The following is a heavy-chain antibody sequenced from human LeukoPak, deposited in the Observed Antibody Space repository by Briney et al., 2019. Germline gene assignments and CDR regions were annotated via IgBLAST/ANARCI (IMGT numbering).Heavy chain of an antibody. D-gene: IGHD6-19*01. CDR2: IRYDGSNK. V-gene: IGHV3-30*02. CDR1: GFTFSSYG. Sequence: PGGSLRLSCAASGFTFSSYGMHWVRQAPGKGLEWVAFIRYDGSNKYYADSVKGRFTISRDNSKNTLYPQMNSLRAEDTAVYYCAKSGGKAVDYFDYWGQGTLVTVSS. J-gene: IGHJ4*02. CDR3: AKSGGKAVDYFDY.